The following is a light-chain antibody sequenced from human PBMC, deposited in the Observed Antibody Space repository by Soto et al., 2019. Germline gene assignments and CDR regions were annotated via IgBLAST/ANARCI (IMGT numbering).Light chain of an antibody. CDR2: GTF. J-gene: IGKJ1*01. CDR3: LQDFKYPRT. CDR1: QDIRTE. V-gene: IGKV1-6*01. Sequence: AIQITQSPSSLSASVGDRVTITCRASQDIRTELGWYQQQPGKAPRLLIYGTFSLQSGVPSRFSGSGSGTDFTLTISSLQPDDFATYYCLQDFKYPRTFGQGTKVEVK.